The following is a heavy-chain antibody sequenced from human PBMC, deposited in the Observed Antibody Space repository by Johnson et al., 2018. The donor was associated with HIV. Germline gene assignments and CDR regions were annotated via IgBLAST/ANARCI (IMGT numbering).Heavy chain of an antibody. V-gene: IGHV3-74*02. CDR3: ARGREMATRTGAFDI. CDR2: INTDGSST. CDR1: GFTFSSYA. J-gene: IGHJ3*02. D-gene: IGHD5-24*01. Sequence: VQLVESGGGLIQPGGSLRLSCEASGFTFSSYAMNWVRQAPGKGLEWVSRINTDGSSTTYADSVQGRLTISRDNAKNTLYLQMNSLRVEDTAVSYCARGREMATRTGAFDIWGQGTMVTVSS.